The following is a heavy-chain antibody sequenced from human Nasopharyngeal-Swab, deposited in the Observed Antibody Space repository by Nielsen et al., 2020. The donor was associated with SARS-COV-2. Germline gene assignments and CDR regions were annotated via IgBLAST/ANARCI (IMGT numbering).Heavy chain of an antibody. CDR3: ARLTVTTFYYYYGMDV. CDR2: ISAYNGNT. Sequence: ASVKVSCKASGYTFTSYGISWVRQAPGQGLERMGWISAYNGNTNYAQKLQGRVTMTTDTSTSTAYMELRSLRSDDTAVYYCARLTVTTFYYYYGMDVWGQGTTVTVSS. V-gene: IGHV1-18*01. CDR1: GYTFTSYG. J-gene: IGHJ6*02. D-gene: IGHD4-11*01.